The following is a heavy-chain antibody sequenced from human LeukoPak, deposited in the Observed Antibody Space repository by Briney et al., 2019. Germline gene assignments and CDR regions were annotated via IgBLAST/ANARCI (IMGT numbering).Heavy chain of an antibody. Sequence: SETLSLTCTVSGSSMSSSSYYWGWIRQSPVKGLEWIGSIYYSGANHYNPSLKSRVTMSVDTSKNQFSVKLTSVTATDTAVYYCVRVRGYWLVRGYLDYWGQGTQVTVSS. CDR2: IYYSGAN. V-gene: IGHV4-39*02. D-gene: IGHD6-19*01. J-gene: IGHJ4*02. CDR1: GSSMSSSSYY. CDR3: VRVRGYWLVRGYLDY.